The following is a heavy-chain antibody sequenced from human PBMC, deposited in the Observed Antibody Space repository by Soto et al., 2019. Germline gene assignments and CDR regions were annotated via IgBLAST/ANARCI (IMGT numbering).Heavy chain of an antibody. D-gene: IGHD2-2*01. J-gene: IGHJ4*02. CDR3: AKGDCSSTRCFQDTSLASGFDY. CDR1: GFTFDDFA. CDR2: ICWNSGSI. V-gene: IGHV3-9*01. Sequence: EVQLVESGGGLVQPGRSLRLSCAASGFTFDDFAMHWVRQAPGKGLEWVSGICWNSGSIGYADSVKGRFTISRDNAKNSLYLQMNSLRPEDTALYYCAKGDCSSTRCFQDTSLASGFDYWGQGTLVTVSS.